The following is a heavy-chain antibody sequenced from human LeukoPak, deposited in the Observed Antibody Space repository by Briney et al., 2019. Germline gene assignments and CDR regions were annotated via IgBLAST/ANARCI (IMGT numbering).Heavy chain of an antibody. J-gene: IGHJ5*02. CDR3: ARDGLGYCSSTSCHHWFDP. CDR1: GYTLTELS. CDR2: FDPEDGET. D-gene: IGHD2-2*01. Sequence: ASVKVSCKVSGYTLTELSMHWVRQAPGKGLEWMEGFDPEDGETIYAQKFQGRVTITTDESTSTAYMELSSLRSEDTAVYYCARDGLGYCSSTSCHHWFDPWGQGTLVTVSS. V-gene: IGHV1-24*01.